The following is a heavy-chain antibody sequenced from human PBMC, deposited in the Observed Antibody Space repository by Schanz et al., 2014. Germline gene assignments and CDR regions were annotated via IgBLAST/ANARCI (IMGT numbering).Heavy chain of an antibody. V-gene: IGHV1-3*01. Sequence: QVQLVQSGAEVKKPGASVKVSCKASGYSFISHAIHWVRQAPGQRLEWMGWINAANGNTRYSQKFQGRVTITRDTSTSTVYMELSSLRSEDTAVYYCARDGVDAAAGGNYWGQGTLVTVSS. CDR1: GYSFISHA. CDR3: ARDGVDAAAGGNY. CDR2: INAANGNT. D-gene: IGHD6-13*01. J-gene: IGHJ4*02.